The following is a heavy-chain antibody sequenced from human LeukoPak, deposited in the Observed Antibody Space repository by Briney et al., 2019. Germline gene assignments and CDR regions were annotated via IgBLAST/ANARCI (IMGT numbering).Heavy chain of an antibody. J-gene: IGHJ4*02. CDR3: AMGIAAAGPFDY. CDR2: INPNSGGT. CDR1: GYTFTGYY. Sequence: VASVKVSCKASGYTFTGYYIHWVRQAPGRGLECLGWINPNSGGTNYAQKFQGRVTMTRDTSISTAYMELSRLTSDDTAVYYCAMGIAAAGPFDYWGQGTLVTVSS. D-gene: IGHD6-13*01. V-gene: IGHV1-2*02.